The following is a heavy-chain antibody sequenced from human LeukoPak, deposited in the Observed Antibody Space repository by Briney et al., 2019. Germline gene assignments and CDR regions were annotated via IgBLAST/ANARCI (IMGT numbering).Heavy chain of an antibody. J-gene: IGHJ4*02. D-gene: IGHD2-15*01. CDR1: GYTFTSYG. V-gene: IGHV1-18*01. CDR3: ARDYCSGGSCYFDY. Sequence: ASVKVSCKASGYTFTSYGISWVRQAPGQGLEWMGWISAYNGNTNYAEKLQGRVTMTTDTSTSTAYMELRSLRSDDTAVYYCARDYCSGGSCYFDYWGQGTLVTVSS. CDR2: ISAYNGNT.